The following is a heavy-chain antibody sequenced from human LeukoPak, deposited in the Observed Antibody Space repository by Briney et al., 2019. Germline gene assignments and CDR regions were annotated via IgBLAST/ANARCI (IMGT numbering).Heavy chain of an antibody. Sequence: GGSLRLSCAASGFTISSYWMHWVRHTPGKGLVWVSRNNSDGSSTIYADAVKGRFTISRDNAKNTLYLQMNSLRAEDTAVYYCTRQGSNAFDIWGQGTMVTVSS. CDR2: NNSDGSST. CDR1: GFTISSYW. CDR3: TRQGSNAFDI. J-gene: IGHJ3*02. V-gene: IGHV3-74*01.